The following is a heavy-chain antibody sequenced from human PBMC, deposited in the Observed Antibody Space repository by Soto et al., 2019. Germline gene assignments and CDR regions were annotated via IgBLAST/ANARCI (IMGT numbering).Heavy chain of an antibody. V-gene: IGHV4-59*12. CDR3: ARGKVEPPPPRSFDYYGMDV. Sequence: SETLSLTCTVSGGSISSYCWSWIRQPPGKGLEWIGYIYYSGSTNYNPSLKSRVTISVDTSKNQFSLQLNSVTPEDTAVYYCARGKVEPPPPRSFDYYGMDVWGQGTTVTVSS. CDR2: IYYSGST. D-gene: IGHD1-1*01. CDR1: GGSISSYC. J-gene: IGHJ6*02.